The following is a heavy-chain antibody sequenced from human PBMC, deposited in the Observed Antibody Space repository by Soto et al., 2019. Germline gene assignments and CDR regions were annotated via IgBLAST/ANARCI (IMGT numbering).Heavy chain of an antibody. V-gene: IGHV1-69*02. D-gene: IGHD1-7*01. CDR2: IIPILGIA. CDR1: GGTFSSYT. J-gene: IGHJ4*02. CDR3: ARLHGGTGTRGRYFEY. Sequence: QVQLVQSGAEVKKPGSSVKVSCKASGGTFSSYTISWVRQAPGQGLEWMGRIIPILGIANYAQKFQGRVTITADKSTSTAYMELSSLRSEDTAVYYCARLHGGTGTRGRYFEYWGQGTLVTVSS.